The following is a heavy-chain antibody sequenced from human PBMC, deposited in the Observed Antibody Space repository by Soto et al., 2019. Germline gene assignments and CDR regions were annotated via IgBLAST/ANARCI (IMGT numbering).Heavy chain of an antibody. Sequence: VGSLRLSCTASGFTFNTHWMHWVRQAPGKGLVWVSRIYFDGITTNYADSVKGRLTVSRDNDKNTVYLHVNTLRDEDTAVYYCARGGAMGVDYWGQGTLVTVS. J-gene: IGHJ4*02. CDR2: IYFDGITT. V-gene: IGHV3-74*01. CDR1: GFTFNTHW. D-gene: IGHD1-26*01. CDR3: ARGGAMGVDY.